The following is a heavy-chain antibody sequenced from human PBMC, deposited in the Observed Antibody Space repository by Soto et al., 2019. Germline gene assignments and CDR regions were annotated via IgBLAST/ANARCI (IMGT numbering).Heavy chain of an antibody. J-gene: IGHJ4*02. V-gene: IGHV4-31*03. CDR3: ARTRCSGGSCYSWSLDY. CDR2: RYYSEST. Sequence: SETLSLTCTVSGGSITTGGYYWSWIRQLPGKGLEWIGHRYYSESTYYNPSLKSRVSISLDTSKNQFSLKLSFVTAADTAMYYCARTRCSGGSCYSWSLDYWGQGTPVTVSS. CDR1: GGSITTGGYY. D-gene: IGHD2-15*01.